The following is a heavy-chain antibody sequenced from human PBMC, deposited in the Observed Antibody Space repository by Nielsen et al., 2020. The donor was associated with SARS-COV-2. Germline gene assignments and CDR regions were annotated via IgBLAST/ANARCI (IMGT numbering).Heavy chain of an antibody. D-gene: IGHD4-17*01. Sequence: GGSLRLSCVASGFNFRSHAMSWVRQAPGKGLEWVSGISGNGAATYFADSVQGRFSISRDNSNNILHLQMNSLRGEDTAVYYCAKGVDYGDYAGWFDSWGQGTLVTVS. CDR1: GFNFRSHA. CDR3: AKGVDYGDYAGWFDS. CDR2: ISGNGAAT. J-gene: IGHJ5*01. V-gene: IGHV3-23*01.